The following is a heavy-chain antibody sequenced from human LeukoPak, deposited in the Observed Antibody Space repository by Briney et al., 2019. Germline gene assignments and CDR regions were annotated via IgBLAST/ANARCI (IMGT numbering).Heavy chain of an antibody. D-gene: IGHD2-2*01. V-gene: IGHV3-73*01. CDR1: GFTFSGSA. CDR2: IRSKANSYAT. J-gene: IGHJ4*02. Sequence: GGSLRLSCAASGFTFSGSAMHWVRQASGKGLEWVGRIRSKANSYATAYAASVKGRFTISRDDSKNTAYLQMNSLKTEDTAVYYCTSEIVVVPVAMVGNDYWGQGTLVTVSS. CDR3: TSEIVVVPVAMVGNDY.